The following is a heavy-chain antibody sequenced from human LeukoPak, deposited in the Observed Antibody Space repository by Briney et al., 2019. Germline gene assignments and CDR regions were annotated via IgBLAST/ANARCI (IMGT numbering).Heavy chain of an antibody. CDR1: GFTFSSYA. V-gene: IGHV3-23*01. J-gene: IGHJ6*03. Sequence: GGSLRLSCAASGFTFSSYAMSWVPQAPGKGLEWVSAISGSGGSIFCTDSVKGRFTISRDNSKNTLYLQMNSLRAEDTAVYYCAKGPSYSGSYYGPYYYYYYYMDVWGKGTTVTVSS. CDR2: ISGSGGSI. D-gene: IGHD1-26*01. CDR3: AKGPSYSGSYYGPYYYYYYYMDV.